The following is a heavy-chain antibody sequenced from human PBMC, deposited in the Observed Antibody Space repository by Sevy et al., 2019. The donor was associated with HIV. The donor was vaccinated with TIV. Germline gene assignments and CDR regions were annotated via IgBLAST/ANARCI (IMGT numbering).Heavy chain of an antibody. CDR2: INPNTGAI. D-gene: IGHD6-13*01. CDR1: RFTISGNF. CDR3: ARPKGDVRYCSTVSCYDFDY. Sequence: ASVKVSCKTSRFTISGNFLHWVRQAPGQGLEWMGWINPNTGAIDYAQKFLGRITMSRDTYSTTVYMELSRLTSDDTAMHYCARPKGDVRYCSTVSCYDFDYWGQGALVTVSS. V-gene: IGHV1-2*02. J-gene: IGHJ4*02.